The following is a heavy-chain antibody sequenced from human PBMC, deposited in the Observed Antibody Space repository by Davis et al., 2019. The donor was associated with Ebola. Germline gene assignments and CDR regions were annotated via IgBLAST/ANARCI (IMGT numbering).Heavy chain of an antibody. D-gene: IGHD6-13*01. J-gene: IGHJ6*02. CDR2: IYHSGST. Sequence: MPSETLSLTCAVSGGSLSSSKWWRWVRQPPGKGLEWIGEIYHSGSTNYNPSLKSRVTISVDKSKNQFSLKLSSVTAADTAVYYCARGTVVLAAAGTRYYYYGMDVWGQGTTVTVSS. CDR3: ARGTVVLAAAGTRYYYYGMDV. V-gene: IGHV4-4*02. CDR1: GGSLSSSKW.